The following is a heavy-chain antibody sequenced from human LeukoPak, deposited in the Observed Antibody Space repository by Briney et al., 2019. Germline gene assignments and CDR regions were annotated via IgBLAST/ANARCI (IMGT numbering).Heavy chain of an antibody. J-gene: IGHJ4*02. CDR1: GFTFSSYG. V-gene: IGHV3-30*18. CDR2: ISYDGSNK. D-gene: IGHD6-6*01. Sequence: PGGSLRLSSAASGFTFSSYGMHWVRQAPGKGLEWVAVISYDGSNKYYADSVKGRFTISRDNSKNTLYLQMNSLRAEDTAVYYCAKDGGQLGAGDYWGQGTLVTVSS. CDR3: AKDGGQLGAGDY.